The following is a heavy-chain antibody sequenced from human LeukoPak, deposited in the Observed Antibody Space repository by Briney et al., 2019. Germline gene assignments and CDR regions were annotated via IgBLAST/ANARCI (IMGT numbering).Heavy chain of an antibody. V-gene: IGHV4-59*08. CDR1: GASISSYY. Sequence: PSETLSLTCTVSGASISSYYWSWIRQPPGKGLEWIGYISYSGSTNYNPSLKSRVTISVDTSKNQFSLKLSSVTAADTAVYFCASGRSGYYWLDTWGQGTLVTVSS. J-gene: IGHJ5*02. D-gene: IGHD5-12*01. CDR2: ISYSGST. CDR3: ASGRSGYYWLDT.